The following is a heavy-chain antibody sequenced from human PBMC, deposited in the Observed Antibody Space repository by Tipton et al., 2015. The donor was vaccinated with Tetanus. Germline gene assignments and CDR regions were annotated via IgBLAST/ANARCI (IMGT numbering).Heavy chain of an antibody. V-gene: IGHV4-31*03. J-gene: IGHJ2*01. CDR1: GGSISSGAYY. D-gene: IGHD1-1*01. Sequence: LSLTCTVSGGSISSGAYYWSWIRQHPGKGLEWIGYIYYSGSTFYNPSLKSRVTISVDTSKNQFSPKLSSVTAADTAVYYCARTQPIGWYFDLWGRGTLLTVSS. CDR3: ARTQPIGWYFDL. CDR2: IYYSGST.